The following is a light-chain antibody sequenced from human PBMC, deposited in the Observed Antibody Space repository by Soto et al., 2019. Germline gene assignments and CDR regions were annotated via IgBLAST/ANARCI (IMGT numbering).Light chain of an antibody. CDR2: DVT. J-gene: IGLJ1*01. Sequence: QSALTQPASVSGSPGQSITISCTGTSSDIGGYNYVSWYQQHPGKAPKLLISDVTNRPSGVSNRFSGSKSANTASLTTSGLQAEDEAEYYCSSYTSSTTFVFGPGTKVTV. V-gene: IGLV2-14*03. CDR1: SSDIGGYNY. CDR3: SSYTSSTTFV.